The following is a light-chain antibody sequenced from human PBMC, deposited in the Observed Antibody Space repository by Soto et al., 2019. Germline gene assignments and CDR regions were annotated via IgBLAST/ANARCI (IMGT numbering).Light chain of an antibody. J-gene: IGKJ1*01. CDR2: GAS. Sequence: EIVMTQSPATLSVSPGERATLYCRASQSVSSNYLAWYQQKPGQAPRLLIYGASSRATGIPDRFSGSGSGTDFTLTISRLEPEDFAVYYCQQYGSSPKTFGQGTKVDIK. V-gene: IGKV3-20*01. CDR1: QSVSSNY. CDR3: QQYGSSPKT.